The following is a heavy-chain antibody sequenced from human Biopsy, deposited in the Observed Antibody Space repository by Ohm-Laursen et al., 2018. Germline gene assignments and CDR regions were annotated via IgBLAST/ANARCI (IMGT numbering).Heavy chain of an antibody. CDR1: GFTFDDYA. V-gene: IGHV3-9*01. CDR3: VRDRGHYYDKSDYKIGDWV. D-gene: IGHD3-22*01. Sequence: SLRLSCAASGFTFDDYAMHWVRQAPGKGLEWVSGITWNSGSIGYADSVKGRFSIFRDNAKNSLYLQMNSLRVEDTALYYCVRDRGHYYDKSDYKIGDWVWGHGTLVTVSS. CDR2: ITWNSGSI. J-gene: IGHJ4*01.